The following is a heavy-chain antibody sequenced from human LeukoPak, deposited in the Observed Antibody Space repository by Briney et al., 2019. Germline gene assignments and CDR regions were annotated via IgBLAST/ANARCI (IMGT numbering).Heavy chain of an antibody. CDR1: GFTFSTYG. J-gene: IGHJ4*02. D-gene: IGHD4-17*01. CDR2: INSDGSEG. CDR3: ARDRLNDYGDYHKDY. Sequence: PGGSLRLSCAASGFTFSTYGMNWVRQAPGKGLEWVASINSDGSEGYYADVVKGRFTISRDNAKNSLYLQMNSLRAEDMAMYYCARDRLNDYGDYHKDYWGQGTLVTVSS. V-gene: IGHV3-7*01.